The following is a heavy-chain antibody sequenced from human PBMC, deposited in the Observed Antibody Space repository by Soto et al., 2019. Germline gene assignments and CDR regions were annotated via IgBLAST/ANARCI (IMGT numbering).Heavy chain of an antibody. J-gene: IGHJ5*02. CDR3: ARVQLRSTGWYP. D-gene: IGHD6-19*01. CDR2: IFPLTDIP. CDR1: GGTFRNYP. Sequence: SVKVSCKASGGTFRNYPINWVLQAPGQGHEWMGSIFPLTDIPDYAQNFQARLTISADNAKNTLYLQMNSLRAEDTAIYYCARVQLRSTGWYPWGQGTLVTVSS. V-gene: IGHV1-69*04.